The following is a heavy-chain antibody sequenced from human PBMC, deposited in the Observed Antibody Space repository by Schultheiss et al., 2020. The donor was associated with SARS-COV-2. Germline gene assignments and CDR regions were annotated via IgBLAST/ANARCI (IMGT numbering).Heavy chain of an antibody. D-gene: IGHD6-6*01. CDR2: ISYDGSNK. CDR3: ARGTSSSSSGYYGMDV. V-gene: IGHV3-30*04. Sequence: GGSLRLSCAASGFTVSSYAMHWVRQAPGKGLEWVAVISYDGSNKYYADSVKGRFTISRDNSKNTLYLQMNSLRAEDTAVYYCARGTSSSSSGYYGMDVWGQGTTVTVSS. J-gene: IGHJ6*02. CDR1: GFTVSSYA.